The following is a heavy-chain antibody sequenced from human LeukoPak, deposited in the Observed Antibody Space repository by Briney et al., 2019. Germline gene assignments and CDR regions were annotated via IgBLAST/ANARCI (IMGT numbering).Heavy chain of an antibody. J-gene: IGHJ3*02. D-gene: IGHD3-3*01. CDR1: GFTFDDYA. CDR2: ISWNSGSI. Sequence: PGRSLRLSCAASGFTFDDYAMHWVRQAPGKGLEWVSGISWNSGSIGYADSVKGRFTISRDNAKNSLYLQMNSLRDEDTAVYYCARDFQTYYDFWSGYYHDAFDIWGQGTMVTVSS. V-gene: IGHV3-9*01. CDR3: ARDFQTYYDFWSGYYHDAFDI.